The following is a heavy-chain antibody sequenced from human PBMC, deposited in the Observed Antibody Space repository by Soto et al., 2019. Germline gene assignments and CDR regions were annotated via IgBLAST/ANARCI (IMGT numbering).Heavy chain of an antibody. CDR1: GFTFSTYS. D-gene: IGHD2-2*01. CDR3: ARGRSINTNMDY. J-gene: IGHJ4*02. V-gene: IGHV3-21*01. Sequence: EVQLVESEGGLVKPGGSLRLSCAASGFTFSTYSMNWVRQAPGKGLEWISSISSSGGSLSHAESVKGRFTISRDNAKNSLYLQMDSLRAEDTAVYYCARGRSINTNMDYWGQGTLVTVSS. CDR2: ISSSGGSL.